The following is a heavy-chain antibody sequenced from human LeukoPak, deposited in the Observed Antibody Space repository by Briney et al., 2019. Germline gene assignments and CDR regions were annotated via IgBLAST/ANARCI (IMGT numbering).Heavy chain of an antibody. D-gene: IGHD2-15*01. Sequence: GGSLRLSCAVSGVTVSSNYMSWVRQGPGKGLEWVSVIYSGGGTYYGDSVKGRFIISRDNSKNTLYLQMNSLRAEDTAVYYCAKDAFRRVALMNWFDPWGQGTLVTVSS. V-gene: IGHV3-66*01. CDR2: IYSGGGT. CDR1: GVTVSSNY. CDR3: AKDAFRRVALMNWFDP. J-gene: IGHJ5*02.